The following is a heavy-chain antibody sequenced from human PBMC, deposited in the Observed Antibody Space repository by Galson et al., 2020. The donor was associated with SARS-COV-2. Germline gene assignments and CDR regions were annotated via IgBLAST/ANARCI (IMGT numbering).Heavy chain of an antibody. Sequence: GGSLRLSCAASRFTFSLYTMEWVRQAPGKGLEWVAFISDDGSNKYYADSVNGRFTISRDNSKNTLYLQMNSLRAEDTAVYYCARNWRGYDNSGRHLDYWGQGTLVTVSS. CDR1: RFTFSLYT. D-gene: IGHD3-22*01. V-gene: IGHV3-30*04. CDR3: ARNWRGYDNSGRHLDY. CDR2: ISDDGSNK. J-gene: IGHJ4*02.